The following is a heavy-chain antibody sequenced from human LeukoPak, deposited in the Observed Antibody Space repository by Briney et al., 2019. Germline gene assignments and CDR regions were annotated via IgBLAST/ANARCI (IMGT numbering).Heavy chain of an antibody. CDR2: INPSGAST. CDR1: GYTFTNYY. V-gene: IGHV1-46*01. Sequence: GASVKVSCKASGYTFTNYYMYWVRQAPGQGLEWMGIINPSGASTSYAQKFQGRVTMTRDTSTSTVYMELRSLRSEDTAVYYCGRDPRRITIFGVVMGYNWFDPWGQGTLVTVSS. J-gene: IGHJ5*02. CDR3: GRDPRRITIFGVVMGYNWFDP. D-gene: IGHD3-3*01.